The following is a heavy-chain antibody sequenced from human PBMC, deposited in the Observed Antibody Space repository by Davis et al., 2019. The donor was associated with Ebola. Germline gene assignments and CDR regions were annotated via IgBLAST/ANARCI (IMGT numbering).Heavy chain of an antibody. D-gene: IGHD4-23*01. Sequence: ASVKVSCKASGYTFTSYGISWVRQAPGQGLEWMGWISAYNGNTNYAQKLQGRVTMTTDTSTSTAYMELRSLRSDDTAVYYCARDIEDYGGNDAFDIWGQGTMVTVSS. J-gene: IGHJ3*02. CDR1: GYTFTSYG. V-gene: IGHV1-18*01. CDR2: ISAYNGNT. CDR3: ARDIEDYGGNDAFDI.